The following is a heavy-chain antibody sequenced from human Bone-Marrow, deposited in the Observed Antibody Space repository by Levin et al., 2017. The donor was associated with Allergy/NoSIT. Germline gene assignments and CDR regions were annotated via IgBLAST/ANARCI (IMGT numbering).Heavy chain of an antibody. J-gene: IGHJ4*02. CDR3: ARDNYFDSSGSYRLDY. Sequence: SETLSLTCTVSGGSIGSYYWNWIRQPPGKGLEWLGYVFNTGTTYYSPSLKSRVTISVDTSKNQFSLKLTSVTAADTAVYYCARDNYFDSSGSYRLDYWGQGTLVTVSS. CDR2: VFNTGTT. V-gene: IGHV4-59*01. CDR1: GGSIGSYY. D-gene: IGHD3-22*01.